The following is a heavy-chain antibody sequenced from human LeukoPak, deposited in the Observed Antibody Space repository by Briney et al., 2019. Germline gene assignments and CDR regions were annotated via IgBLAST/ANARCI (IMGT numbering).Heavy chain of an antibody. CDR1: GFTFDDYA. CDR3: IRYRREGLYYFDY. J-gene: IGHJ4*02. Sequence: GGSLRLSCAASGFTFDDYAMHWVRQAPGKGLEWVSGISWNSGSIGYADSVRGRFTISRDNADNSVSLQMNGLTAEGTAVYYCIRYRREGLYYFDYWGQGTPVTVSS. V-gene: IGHV3-9*01. D-gene: IGHD1-14*01. CDR2: ISWNSGSI.